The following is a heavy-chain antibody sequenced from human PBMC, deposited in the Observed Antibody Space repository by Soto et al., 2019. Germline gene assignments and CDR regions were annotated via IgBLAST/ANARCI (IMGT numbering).Heavy chain of an antibody. J-gene: IGHJ4*02. V-gene: IGHV3-15*01. CDR3: TTEAYYYGSGTPH. Sequence: EVQLVESGGGLVKPGGSLRLSCAASGFTFSNAWMSWVRQAPGKGLEWVGRIKSKTDGGTTDYAAPVKGRFTISRDDSKNMLYLQMNSLKTEDTAVYYCTTEAYYYGSGTPHWGQGTLVTVSS. D-gene: IGHD3-10*01. CDR1: GFTFSNAW. CDR2: IKSKTDGGTT.